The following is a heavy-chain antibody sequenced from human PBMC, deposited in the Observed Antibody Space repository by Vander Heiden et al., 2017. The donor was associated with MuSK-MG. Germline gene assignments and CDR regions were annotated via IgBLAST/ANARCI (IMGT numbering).Heavy chain of an antibody. V-gene: IGHV1-3*01. J-gene: IGHJ4*02. Sequence: QVQLVQSGAEVQTPGASVKVSCQASGYTFHSYAMHWVRQGPGQRLEWMGWINAGNGNTKYSQKFQGRGTITRDTAASTAYMELSSLRSEDTAVYDCARGRWFGELGDYWGQGTRVNVAS. CDR3: ARGRWFGELGDY. CDR1: GYTFHSYA. D-gene: IGHD3-10*01. CDR2: INAGNGNT.